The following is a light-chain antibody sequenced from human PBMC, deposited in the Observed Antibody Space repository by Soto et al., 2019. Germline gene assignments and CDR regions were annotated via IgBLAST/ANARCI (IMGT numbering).Light chain of an antibody. CDR2: GAS. Sequence: IVLTQSPGTLSLSPGERATLSCRASQSISSRYLAWYQQKPGQAPRLLIYGASSSATGIPDRFSGSGSGTDYIRTISRLEPEDFAVYYCQQYGSSFTFGPGTKVDVK. V-gene: IGKV3-20*01. J-gene: IGKJ3*01. CDR3: QQYGSSFT. CDR1: QSISSRY.